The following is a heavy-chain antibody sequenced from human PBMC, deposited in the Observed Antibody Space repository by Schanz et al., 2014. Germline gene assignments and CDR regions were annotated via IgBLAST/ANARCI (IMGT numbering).Heavy chain of an antibody. CDR1: GFTFSNYW. J-gene: IGHJ2*01. V-gene: IGHV3-11*05. Sequence: VQLVASGGGLVQPGGSLRLSCAASGFTFSNYWMHWVRQAPGKGLEWISFINTGSNYINYADSVKGRFTISRDNTKNSLFLQLNSLRADDTAVYYCARNRGSGGQNWYFDLWGRGTLVTVSS. CDR3: ARNRGSGGQNWYFDL. CDR2: INTGSNYI. D-gene: IGHD1-26*01.